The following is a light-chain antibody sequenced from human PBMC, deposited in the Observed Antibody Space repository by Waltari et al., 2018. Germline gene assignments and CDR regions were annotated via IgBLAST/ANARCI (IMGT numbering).Light chain of an antibody. J-gene: IGKJ4*01. CDR2: KAF. V-gene: IGKV1-5*03. Sequence: DFQLTQSPSTLSASVGDRVTITCRASESISSYLAWYQQKPGKAPKLLIYKAFTIESGVPSRFSGGRSGADFTLTISSLQPDDFATYYCQQYRNYSPLTFGGGTRVEIE. CDR1: ESISSY. CDR3: QQYRNYSPLT.